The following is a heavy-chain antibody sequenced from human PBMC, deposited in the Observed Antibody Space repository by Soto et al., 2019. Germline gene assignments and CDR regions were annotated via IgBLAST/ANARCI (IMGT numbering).Heavy chain of an antibody. CDR2: IYYSGST. CDR1: GGSISSSSYY. V-gene: IGHV4-39*01. Sequence: SETLSLTCTVSGGSISSSSYYWGWIRQPPGKGLEWIGSIYYSGSTYYNPSLKSRVTISVDTSKNQFSLKLSSVTAADTAVYYCARPSPRYCSGGSCLEFPDAFDIWGQGTTVTVSS. D-gene: IGHD2-15*01. J-gene: IGHJ3*02. CDR3: ARPSPRYCSGGSCLEFPDAFDI.